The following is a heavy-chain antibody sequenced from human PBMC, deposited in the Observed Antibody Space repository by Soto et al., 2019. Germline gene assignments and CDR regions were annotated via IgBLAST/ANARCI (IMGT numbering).Heavy chain of an antibody. J-gene: IGHJ4*02. CDR3: ATNYGSGSAHFDY. CDR2: VIPMVGMS. V-gene: IGHV1-69*02. D-gene: IGHD3-10*01. CDR1: GGTFNFYS. Sequence: QVQLVQSGAEVKKPGSSVKVSCTASGGTFNFYSISWVRQAPGQGLEWVGRVIPMVGMSEYAQKFQGRVTITADKSTSTAYMNPRSLRSEDTAVYYCATNYGSGSAHFDYWGQGTPVTVSS.